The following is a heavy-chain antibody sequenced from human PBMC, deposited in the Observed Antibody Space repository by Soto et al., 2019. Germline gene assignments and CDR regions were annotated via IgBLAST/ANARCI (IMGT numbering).Heavy chain of an antibody. CDR3: ARALFGGHCSSTSCLIYNWFDP. Sequence: GGSLRLSCAASGFTFSSYSMNWVRQAPGKGLEWVSSISSSSSYIYYADSVKGRFTISRDNAKNSLYLQMNSLRAEDTAVYYCARALFGGHCSSTSCLIYNWFDPWGQGTLVTVSS. CDR2: ISSSSSYI. J-gene: IGHJ5*02. D-gene: IGHD2-2*01. CDR1: GFTFSSYS. V-gene: IGHV3-21*01.